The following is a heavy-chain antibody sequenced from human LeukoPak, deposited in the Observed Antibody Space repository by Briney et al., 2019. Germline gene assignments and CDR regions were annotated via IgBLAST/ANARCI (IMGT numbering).Heavy chain of an antibody. D-gene: IGHD2-21*02. CDR1: GFTFDDYA. V-gene: IGHV3-9*01. Sequence: QPGRSLRLSCAASGFTFDDYAMHWVRQAPGKGLEWVSGISWNSGSIGYADSVKGRFTISRDNAKSSLYLQMNSLRDEDTAVYYCATSRDWRVESWGRGIAVTVSS. CDR3: ATSRDWRVES. J-gene: IGHJ4*02. CDR2: ISWNSGSI.